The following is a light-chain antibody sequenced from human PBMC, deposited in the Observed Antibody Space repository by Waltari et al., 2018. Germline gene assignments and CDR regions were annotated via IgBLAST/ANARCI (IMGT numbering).Light chain of an antibody. Sequence: DIQRTQSPSPLFAFVGDRVTITCRASQSLSNWLAWYQQKPGKAPKVLIYKASTLESEVPSRFSGSGSGTEFTLTISSLQPDDFATYYCQQYRNLWTFGQGTKVEIK. CDR2: KAS. CDR1: QSLSNW. CDR3: QQYRNLWT. J-gene: IGKJ1*01. V-gene: IGKV1-5*03.